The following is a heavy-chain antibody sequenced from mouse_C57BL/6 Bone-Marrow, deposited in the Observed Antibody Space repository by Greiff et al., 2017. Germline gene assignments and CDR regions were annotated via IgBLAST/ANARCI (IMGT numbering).Heavy chain of an antibody. CDR1: GYTFTDYE. D-gene: IGHD1-1*01. V-gene: IGHV1-15*01. Sequence: VQLMESGAELVRPGASVTLSCKASGYTFTDYEMHWVKQTPVHGLEWIGVIVPETGGTAYNQKVKGKAVLTVAKSSSTAYMGLLSLTSEDSDVYYCATHYCGSATWYADWGRGKGVTVTA. J-gene: IGHJ3*01. CDR3: ATHYCGSATWYAD. CDR2: IVPETGGT.